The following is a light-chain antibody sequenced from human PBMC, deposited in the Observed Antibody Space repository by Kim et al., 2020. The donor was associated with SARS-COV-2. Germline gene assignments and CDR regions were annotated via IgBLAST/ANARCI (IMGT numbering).Light chain of an antibody. J-gene: IGKJ1*01. CDR1: QSVRTH. V-gene: IGKV3-15*01. Sequence: EIVMTQSPATLSVYPGEGASLSCRASQSVRTHVAWYQQKPGQPPRLLILDASIRATGIPVRFSGSGSGTEFTLTISSLQSEDFAVYYCQQYDNWKAFGQGTKVDIK. CDR3: QQYDNWKA. CDR2: DAS.